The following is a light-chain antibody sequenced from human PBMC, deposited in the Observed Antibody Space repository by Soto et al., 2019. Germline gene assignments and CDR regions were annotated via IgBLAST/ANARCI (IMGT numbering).Light chain of an antibody. Sequence: DVVLTQSPLSLPVTLGQPASISCRSSQSLVFLDGITYLNWFHQRPGQSPRRLIYKVSNRDSEVPDRFSGSGSGTDFTLKISRVEAEDVGIYYCMLASRWPWTSGQGTTAEIK. J-gene: IGKJ1*01. CDR3: MLASRWPWT. CDR2: KVS. V-gene: IGKV2-30*01. CDR1: QSLVFLDGITY.